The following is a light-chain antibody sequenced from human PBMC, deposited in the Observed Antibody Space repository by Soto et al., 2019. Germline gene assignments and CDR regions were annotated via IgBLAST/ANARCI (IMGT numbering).Light chain of an antibody. CDR2: DNT. Sequence: QSVLTQPPSVSGAPGQRITISCSGTSSNIGAGYGVHWYQHLPGTAPKLLIFDNTNRPSGVPDRFSGSWSASSASLAVTGLQAEDEADYYCQSYDIRLSAWVFGGGTKVTVL. CDR1: SSNIGAGYG. J-gene: IGLJ3*02. V-gene: IGLV1-40*01. CDR3: QSYDIRLSAWV.